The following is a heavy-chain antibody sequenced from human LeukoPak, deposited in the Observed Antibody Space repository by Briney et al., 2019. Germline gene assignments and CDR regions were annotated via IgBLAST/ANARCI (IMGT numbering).Heavy chain of an antibody. CDR2: IYYSGST. V-gene: IGHV4-39*01. Sequence: SETLSLTCTVSGGYISSSSYYWAWIRQPPGKGLEWIGSIYYSGSTYYNPSLKSRVTISVDTSNNQFSLRLSSVTAADTAVYHCASLVGGREVITFGGVIVPPDYWGQGILVTVSS. CDR3: ASLVGGREVITFGGVIVPPDY. D-gene: IGHD3-16*02. J-gene: IGHJ4*02. CDR1: GGYISSSSYY.